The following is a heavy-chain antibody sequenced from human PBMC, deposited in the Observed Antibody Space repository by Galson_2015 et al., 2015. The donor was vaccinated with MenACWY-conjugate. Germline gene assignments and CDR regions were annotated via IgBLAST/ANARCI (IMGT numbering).Heavy chain of an antibody. CDR1: GGTFSTYT. J-gene: IGHJ4*02. D-gene: IGHD4-23*01. CDR3: AREGKSNDYGGNSADY. CDR2: ITPIFNSA. V-gene: IGHV1-69*06. Sequence: SVKVSCKASGGTFSTYTFSWVRQAPGQGLEWMGGITPIFNSAKYAEKFQGRLTITADKSTSTAYMELNSLRSDDTAVYYCAREGKSNDYGGNSADYWGQGTLVTVSS.